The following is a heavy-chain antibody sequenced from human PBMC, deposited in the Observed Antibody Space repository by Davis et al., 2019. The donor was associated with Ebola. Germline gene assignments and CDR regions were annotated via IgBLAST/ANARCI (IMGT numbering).Heavy chain of an antibody. CDR2: TYYSGST. V-gene: IGHV4-39*01. Sequence: SQTLSPTCTVSGASPSTSSSDCGWTRQPPGKGREWTARTYYSGSTYYNPSLKRRVTISVYTSKNQFSFTLSSVTAAATSVYYCTRLGLWGGMDVWGQGTTVTVSS. CDR3: TRLGLWGGMDV. D-gene: IGHD2-21*01. CDR1: GASPSTSSSD. J-gene: IGHJ6*02.